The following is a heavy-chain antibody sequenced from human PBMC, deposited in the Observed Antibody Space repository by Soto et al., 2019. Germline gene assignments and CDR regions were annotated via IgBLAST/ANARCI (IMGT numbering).Heavy chain of an antibody. Sequence: EVQLLESGGGLVQPGGSLRRSCAASGFTFSSYAMSWVRQAPGKGLEWVSAISGSGGSTYYAVCVKGRFTISRDNSENTLYLQMNSLRAEDTAVSYCAKLATMIGVADYGGIDYWGQGTLVTVST. V-gene: IGHV3-23*01. J-gene: IGHJ4*02. D-gene: IGHD3-22*01. CDR2: ISGSGGST. CDR1: GFTFSSYA. CDR3: AKLATMIGVADYGGIDY.